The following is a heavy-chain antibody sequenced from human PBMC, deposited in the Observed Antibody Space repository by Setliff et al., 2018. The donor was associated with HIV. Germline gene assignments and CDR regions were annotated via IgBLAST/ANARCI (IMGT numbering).Heavy chain of an antibody. CDR1: GGSISNYY. Sequence: SETLSLTCTVSGGSISNYYWSWIRQPPGKGLEWIGYIYSSGTTDYNPSLKSRVTMSVDTSKNQFSLKLSSVTAADTAVYYCARATFGSTSSGINYYTDVWGKGTTVTVSS. CDR3: ARATFGSTSSGINYYTDV. V-gene: IGHV4-4*08. D-gene: IGHD3-10*01. J-gene: IGHJ6*03. CDR2: IYSSGTT.